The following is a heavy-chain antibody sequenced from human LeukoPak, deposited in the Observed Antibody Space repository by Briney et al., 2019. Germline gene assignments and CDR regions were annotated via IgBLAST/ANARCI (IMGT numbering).Heavy chain of an antibody. V-gene: IGHV3-30*04. D-gene: IGHD3-22*01. J-gene: IGHJ6*02. CDR1: GFTFSSYA. CDR3: AKDPYDSSGYYSLFYYYYYGMDV. Sequence: PGGSLRLSCAASGFTFSSYAMPWVRQAPGKGLEWVAVISYDGSNKYYADSVKGRFTISRDNSKNTLYLQMSSLRAEDTAVYYCAKDPYDSSGYYSLFYYYYYGMDVWGQGTTVTVSS. CDR2: ISYDGSNK.